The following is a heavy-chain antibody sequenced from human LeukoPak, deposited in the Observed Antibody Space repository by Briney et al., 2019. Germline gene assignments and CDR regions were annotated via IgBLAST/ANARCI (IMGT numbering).Heavy chain of an antibody. Sequence: GGSLRLSCAASGFTFNSYWMSWVRQAPGKGLEWVADIDHDGGEKYYVDSVKGRFTISRDNAKNSLYLQMNSLRAEDTAVYYCARESGIAAAGRVPHYYYYYCMDVWGQGTTVTVSS. CDR1: GFTFNSYW. CDR3: ARESGIAAAGRVPHYYYYYCMDV. V-gene: IGHV3-7*01. D-gene: IGHD6-13*01. J-gene: IGHJ6*02. CDR2: IDHDGGEK.